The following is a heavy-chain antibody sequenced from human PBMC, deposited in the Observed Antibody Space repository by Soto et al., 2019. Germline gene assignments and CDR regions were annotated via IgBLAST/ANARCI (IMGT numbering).Heavy chain of an antibody. CDR1: FTISW. CDR2: IYPGDSDT. CDR3: ARYSGTYSHAFDI. Sequence: FTISWIGWVRQMPGKGLEYMGIIYPGDSDTRYSPSFQGQVTISADKSISTAYLQWSSLEASDTAMYYCARYSGTYSHAFDIWGQGTMVTVSS. D-gene: IGHD1-26*01. J-gene: IGHJ3*02. V-gene: IGHV5-51*01.